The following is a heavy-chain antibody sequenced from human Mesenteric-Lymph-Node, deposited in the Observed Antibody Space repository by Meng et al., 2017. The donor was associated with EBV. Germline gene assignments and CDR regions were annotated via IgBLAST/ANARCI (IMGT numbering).Heavy chain of an antibody. CDR2: INHGGST. Sequence: RHEWGAGLCKRPETLSLTSGVYVGSLSGYYWNWIRQHPGKGLEWIGNINHGGSTSYNPSIKSRVTISVDTSKNEFSLKMTSVTAADTAVYYCARDRHFDPWGQGTLVTVSS. CDR1: VGSLSGYY. CDR3: ARDRHFDP. V-gene: IGHV4-34*01. J-gene: IGHJ5*02.